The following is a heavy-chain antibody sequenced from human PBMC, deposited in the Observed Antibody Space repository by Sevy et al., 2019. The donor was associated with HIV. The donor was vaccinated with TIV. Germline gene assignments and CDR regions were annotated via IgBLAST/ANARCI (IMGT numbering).Heavy chain of an antibody. CDR3: ARDPIGGELDDFDI. D-gene: IGHD1-26*01. J-gene: IGHJ3*02. CDR1: GFNVSSNY. V-gene: IGHV3-66*01. Sequence: GGSLRLSCAASGFNVSSNYMSWVRQAPGKGLEWVSVIYRGGSTDYADSVKGRFIISRDNSENMLYLQMNSLRAEDTAVYYCARDPIGGELDDFDIWGQGTMVTVSS. CDR2: IYRGGST.